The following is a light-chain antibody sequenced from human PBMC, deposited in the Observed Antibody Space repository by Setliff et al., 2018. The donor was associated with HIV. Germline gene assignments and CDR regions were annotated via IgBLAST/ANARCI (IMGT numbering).Light chain of an antibody. V-gene: IGLV2-14*03. CDR1: SSDIGGYNY. J-gene: IGLJ1*01. Sequence: QSALAQPASVSGSPGQSITISCTGTSSDIGGYNYVSWYQQHPGKAPKLMIYDVTNRPSGVSNRFSGSKSGNTASLTISGLQAEDEADYYCSSYTNTITLYVFGSGTKVTLL. CDR2: DVT. CDR3: SSYTNTITLYV.